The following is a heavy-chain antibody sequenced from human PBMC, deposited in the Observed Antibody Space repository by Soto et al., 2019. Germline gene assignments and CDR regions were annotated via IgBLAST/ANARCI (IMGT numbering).Heavy chain of an antibody. J-gene: IGHJ6*02. CDR1: GGTFSSYA. Sequence: SVKVSCKASGGTFSSYAISWVRQAPGQGLEWMGGIIPIFGTANYAQKFQGRVTITADESTSTAYMELSSLRSEDTAVYYCARDMGYCSGGSCLTYCYYGMDVWGQGTTVTVSS. CDR3: ARDMGYCSGGSCLTYCYYGMDV. CDR2: IIPIFGTA. D-gene: IGHD2-15*01. V-gene: IGHV1-69*13.